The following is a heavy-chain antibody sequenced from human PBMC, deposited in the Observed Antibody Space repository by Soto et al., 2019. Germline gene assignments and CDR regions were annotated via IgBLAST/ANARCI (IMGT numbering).Heavy chain of an antibody. Sequence: GGSLRLSCAASGFTFSSYGMHWVRQAPGKGLEWVAVIWYDGSNKYYADSVKGRFTISRDNSKNTLYLQMNSLRAEDTAVYYCARDFKAIWPIGMDVWGQGTTVTVSS. J-gene: IGHJ6*02. CDR1: GFTFSSYG. CDR3: ARDFKAIWPIGMDV. CDR2: IWYDGSNK. V-gene: IGHV3-33*01.